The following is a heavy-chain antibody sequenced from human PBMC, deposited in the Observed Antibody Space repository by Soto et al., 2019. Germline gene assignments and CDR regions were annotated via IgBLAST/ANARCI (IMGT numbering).Heavy chain of an antibody. CDR3: ARDHSVYGGRMDY. CDR2: ISSSSSYI. Sequence: EVQLVESGGGLVKPGGSLRLSCAASGFTFSSYSMNWVRQAPGKGLEWVSSISSSSSYIYYADSVKGRFTISRDNAKNSLYLQMNSLRAEDTAVYYCARDHSVYGGRMDYWGQGTLVTVSS. D-gene: IGHD4-17*01. CDR1: GFTFSSYS. V-gene: IGHV3-21*01. J-gene: IGHJ4*02.